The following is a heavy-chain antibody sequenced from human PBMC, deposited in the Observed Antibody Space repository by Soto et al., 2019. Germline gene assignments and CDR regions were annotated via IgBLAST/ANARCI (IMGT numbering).Heavy chain of an antibody. CDR2: TYYRSKWNN. CDR3: ARGHAGPMDV. CDR1: GDSVSSKSAA. Sequence: SQTLSLTCAISGDSVSSKSAAWNWIRQSPSRGLGWLGRTYYRSKWNNNYAVSVKSRITINPDTSKNQFSLQVNSVTPADTAVYFCARGHAGPMDVWGQGTTVTVSS. J-gene: IGHJ6*02. V-gene: IGHV6-1*01.